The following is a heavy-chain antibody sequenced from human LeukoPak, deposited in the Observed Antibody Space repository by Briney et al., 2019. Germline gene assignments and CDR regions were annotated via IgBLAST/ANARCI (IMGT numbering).Heavy chain of an antibody. CDR1: GGSISSSSYY. D-gene: IGHD6-25*01. CDR2: IYYSGST. V-gene: IGHV4-39*01. CDR3: ASRAAAAYYFDY. J-gene: IGHJ4*02. Sequence: PSEILSLTCTVSGGSISSSSYYWGWIRQPPGKGLEWIGSIYYSGSTYYNPSLKSRVTISVDTSKNQFSLKLSSVTAADTAVYYCASRAAAAYYFDYWGQGTLVTVSS.